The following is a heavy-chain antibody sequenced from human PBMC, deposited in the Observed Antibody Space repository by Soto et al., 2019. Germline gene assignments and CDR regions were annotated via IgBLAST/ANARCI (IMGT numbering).Heavy chain of an antibody. CDR2: IIPILGIA. J-gene: IGHJ5*02. Sequence: ASVKVSCKASGGTFSSYTISWVRQAPGQGLEWMGRIIPILGIANYAQKFQGRVTITADKSTSTAYMELSSLRSEDTAVYYCASHGGYCSSTSCYINWFDPWGQGTLVTVSS. CDR1: GGTFSSYT. D-gene: IGHD2-2*02. V-gene: IGHV1-69*02. CDR3: ASHGGYCSSTSCYINWFDP.